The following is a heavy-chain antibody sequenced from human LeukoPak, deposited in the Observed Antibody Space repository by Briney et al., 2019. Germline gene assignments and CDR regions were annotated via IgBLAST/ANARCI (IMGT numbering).Heavy chain of an antibody. D-gene: IGHD2-2*01. J-gene: IGHJ1*01. CDR2: IIPIFGTA. Sequence: SVEVSCKASGGTFSSYAISWVRQAPGQGLEWMGGIIPIFGTANYAQKFQGRVTITTDESTSTAYMELSSLRSEDTAVYYCAREVIVVVPAATDFQHWGQGTLVTVSS. CDR3: AREVIVVVPAATDFQH. CDR1: GGTFSSYA. V-gene: IGHV1-69*05.